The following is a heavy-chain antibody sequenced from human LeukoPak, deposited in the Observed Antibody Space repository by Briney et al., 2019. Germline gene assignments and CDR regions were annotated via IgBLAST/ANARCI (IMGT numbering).Heavy chain of an antibody. J-gene: IGHJ4*02. CDR1: GGSISSGGYY. D-gene: IGHD3-22*01. CDR2: IYYSGST. Sequence: SETLSLTCTVSGGSISSGGYYWSWIRQHPGKGLEWIGYIYYSGSTYYNPSLKSRVTISVDTSKNQFSLKQSSVTAADTAVYYCARSPWGYDSSGYSDGAYDYWGQGTLVTVSS. V-gene: IGHV4-31*03. CDR3: ARSPWGYDSSGYSDGAYDY.